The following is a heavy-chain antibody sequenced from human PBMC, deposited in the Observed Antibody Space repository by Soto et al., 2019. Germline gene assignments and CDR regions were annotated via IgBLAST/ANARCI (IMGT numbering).Heavy chain of an antibody. D-gene: IGHD3-10*01. J-gene: IGHJ4*02. CDR2: IIPLFGTP. V-gene: IGHV1-69*01. CDR3: ARDRDDYGSGNYYNRIDF. CDR1: GGIFSTYA. Sequence: QVQLLQSGAEVKKPGSSVKVSCKASGGIFSTYAISWLRLSPGQGLEWMVGIIPLFGTPNYAQRFHGRVNITADETTSTAYMELSRLRSEDTAVYYCARDRDDYGSGNYYNRIDFWGQGTLVTVSS.